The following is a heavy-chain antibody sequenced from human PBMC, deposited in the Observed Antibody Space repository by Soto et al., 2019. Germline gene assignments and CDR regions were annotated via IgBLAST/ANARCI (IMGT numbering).Heavy chain of an antibody. CDR2: IRSAGRT. CDR1: GFTFSNYA. J-gene: IGHJ4*02. CDR3: AKAESSYASGSYAY. V-gene: IGHV3-23*01. Sequence: EVQLLESGGGLVQPGGSLRLSCVASGFTFSNYAMSWVRQAPGKGLEWVSAIRSAGRTYYADSVKGRFTISRDNSKNTLYLQMNSLRAEDTAVHYCAKAESSYASGSYAYWGQGTLVTVSS. D-gene: IGHD6-19*01.